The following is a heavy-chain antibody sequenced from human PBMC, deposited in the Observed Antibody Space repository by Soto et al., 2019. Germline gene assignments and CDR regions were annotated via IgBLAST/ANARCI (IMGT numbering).Heavy chain of an antibody. Sequence: GPTLVNPTQTLTLTCTFSGFSLSTSGMCVSWIRQPPGKALEWLALIDWDDDKYYSTSLKTRLTISKDTSKNQVVLTMTNMDPVDTATYYCARIRSTVTHGGYYYYYGMDVWGQGTTVTVSS. J-gene: IGHJ6*02. V-gene: IGHV2-70*01. CDR1: GFSLSTSGMC. D-gene: IGHD4-17*01. CDR2: IDWDDDK. CDR3: ARIRSTVTHGGYYYYYGMDV.